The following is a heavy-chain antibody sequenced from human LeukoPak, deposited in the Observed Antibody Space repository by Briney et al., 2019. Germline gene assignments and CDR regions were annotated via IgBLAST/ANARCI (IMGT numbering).Heavy chain of an antibody. CDR2: VRSRDKNYAT. Sequence: GGSLRLSCAASGLAFAGSAVHWVRQTSGRGLEWIGCVRSRDKNYATIYGASARGRFTISRDDSRHTAPLQMNSLNTEDTAVYYFRHIEYVAPDSWGQGTLVTVSS. CDR3: RHIEYVAPDS. J-gene: IGHJ4*02. D-gene: IGHD2-21*01. V-gene: IGHV3-73*01. CDR1: GLAFAGSA.